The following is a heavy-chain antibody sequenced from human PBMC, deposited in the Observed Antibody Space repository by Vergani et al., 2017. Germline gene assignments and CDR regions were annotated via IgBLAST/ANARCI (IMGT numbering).Heavy chain of an antibody. CDR2: ISSGGDYI. Sequence: VQLVESGGGVVQPGRSLRLSCAASGFTFSSYGMNWVRQAPGKGLEWVSAISSGGDYIYYADSVKGRFTISRDNAKNSVFLQLNSLRAEDSAVYYCSRDPVEWILSHYYMDVWGKGTTVTVSS. V-gene: IGHV3-21*01. D-gene: IGHD3-3*01. CDR1: GFTFSSYG. CDR3: SRDPVEWILSHYYMDV. J-gene: IGHJ6*03.